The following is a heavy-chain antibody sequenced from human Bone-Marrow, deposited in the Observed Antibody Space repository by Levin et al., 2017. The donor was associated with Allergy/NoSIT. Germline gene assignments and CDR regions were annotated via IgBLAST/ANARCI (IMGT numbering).Heavy chain of an antibody. CDR2: INPSGGST. V-gene: IGHV1-46*01. Sequence: GESLKISCKASGYTFTSYYMHWVRQAPGQGLEWMGIINPSGGSTSYAQKFQGRVTMTRDTSTSTVYMELSSLRSEDTAVYYCARAELWSWFRELLLDYWGQGTLVTVSS. CDR3: ARAELWSWFRELLLDY. J-gene: IGHJ4*02. CDR1: GYTFTSYY. D-gene: IGHD3-10*01.